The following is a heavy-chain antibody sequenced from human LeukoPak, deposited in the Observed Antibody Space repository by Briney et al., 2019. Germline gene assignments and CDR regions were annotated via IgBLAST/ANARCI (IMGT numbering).Heavy chain of an antibody. CDR2: IYTSGST. V-gene: IGHV4-4*07. CDR3: ARDNGDYDEVGFDP. D-gene: IGHD4-17*01. Sequence: PSGTLSLTCTVSGGSISSYYWSWIRQPAGKGLEWIGRIYTSGSTNYIPSLKSRVTMSVDTSKNQFPLKLSSVTAADTAVYYCARDNGDYDEVGFDPWGQGTLVTVSS. J-gene: IGHJ5*02. CDR1: GGSISSYY.